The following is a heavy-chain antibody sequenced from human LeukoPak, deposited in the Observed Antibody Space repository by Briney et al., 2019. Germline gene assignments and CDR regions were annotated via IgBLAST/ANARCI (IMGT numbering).Heavy chain of an antibody. J-gene: IGHJ4*02. CDR3: ASVVVAATPGDY. CDR1: GGSISSSSYY. V-gene: IGHV4-39*07. Sequence: KPSETLSLTCTVSGGSISSSSYYWGWIRQPPGKGLEWIGSIYYSGSTYYNPSLKSRVTISVDTSKNQFSLKLSSVTAADTAVYYCASVVVAATPGDYWGQGTLVTVSS. CDR2: IYYSGST. D-gene: IGHD2-15*01.